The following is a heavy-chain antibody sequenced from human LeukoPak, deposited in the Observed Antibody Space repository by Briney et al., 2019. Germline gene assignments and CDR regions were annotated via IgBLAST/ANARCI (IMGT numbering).Heavy chain of an antibody. V-gene: IGHV3-7*01. D-gene: IGHD6-13*01. CDR3: ARDPKSYSSSWYGGFDY. J-gene: IGHJ4*02. CDR2: IKQDGSEK. Sequence: PGGSLRLSCAASGFTFSSYWMSWVRQAPGKGLEWVANIKQDGSEKYYVDSVKGRFTISRDNAKNSLYLQMNSLRAEDTAVYYCARDPKSYSSSWYGGFDYWGQGTLVTVSS. CDR1: GFTFSSYW.